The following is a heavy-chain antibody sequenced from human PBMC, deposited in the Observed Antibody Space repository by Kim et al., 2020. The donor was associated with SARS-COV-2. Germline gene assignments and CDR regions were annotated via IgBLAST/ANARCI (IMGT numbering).Heavy chain of an antibody. D-gene: IGHD3-22*01. CDR3: ARDGYYYDSSGYYY. Sequence: LSLTCAASGFTFSSYSMNWVRQAPGKGLEWVSYISSSSSTIYYADSVKGRFTISRDNAKNSLYLQMNSLRDEDTAVYYCARDGYYYDSSGYYYWGQGTLVTVSS. V-gene: IGHV3-48*02. CDR1: GFTFSSYS. CDR2: ISSSSSTI. J-gene: IGHJ4*02.